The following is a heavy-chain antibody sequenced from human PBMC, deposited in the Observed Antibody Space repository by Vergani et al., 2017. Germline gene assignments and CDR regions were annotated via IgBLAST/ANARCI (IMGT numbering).Heavy chain of an antibody. V-gene: IGHV4-61*02. J-gene: IGHJ4*02. D-gene: IGHD3-10*01. Sequence: QLQLQESGPGLVKPSETLSLTCTVSGGSISSGSYYWSWIRQPAGKGLEWIGRIYTSGSTNYNPSLKSRVTISVDTSKNQFSLKLSSVTAADTAVYYCARSMVRGADFDYWGQGTLVTVSS. CDR1: GGSISSGSYY. CDR2: IYTSGST. CDR3: ARSMVRGADFDY.